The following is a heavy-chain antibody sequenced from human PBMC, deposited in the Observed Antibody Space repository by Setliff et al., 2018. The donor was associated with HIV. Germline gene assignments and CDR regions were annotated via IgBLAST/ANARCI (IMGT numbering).Heavy chain of an antibody. J-gene: IGHJ4*02. Sequence: GASVKVSCQTSGYTFTRYGISWVRQAPGQGLQWMGWISTTSGYTNYAQNFQGRVTMTADTSASTVYMELRSLSSDDTAVYYCARSGSSNGDFDSWGQGTLVTVSS. CDR3: ARSGSSNGDFDS. CDR1: GYTFTRYG. V-gene: IGHV1-18*01. D-gene: IGHD1-26*01. CDR2: ISTTSGYT.